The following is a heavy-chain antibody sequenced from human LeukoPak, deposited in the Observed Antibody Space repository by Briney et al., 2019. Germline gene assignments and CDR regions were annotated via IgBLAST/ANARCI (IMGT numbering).Heavy chain of an antibody. V-gene: IGHV4-4*07. D-gene: IGHD6-13*01. J-gene: IGHJ5*02. CDR1: GGSISSYY. CDR2: IYTSGST. Sequence: SETLSLTCTVSGGSISSYYWSWIRQPAGKGLEWIGRIYTSGSTNYNPSLKSRVTISVDTSKNQFSLKLSSVTAADTAVYYCARGEIAAAGTIGWFDPWGQGTLVTVSS. CDR3: ARGEIAAAGTIGWFDP.